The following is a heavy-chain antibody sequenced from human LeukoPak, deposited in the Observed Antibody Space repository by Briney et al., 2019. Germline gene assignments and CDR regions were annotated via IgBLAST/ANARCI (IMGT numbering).Heavy chain of an antibody. CDR3: SRERRDGYRRFDY. D-gene: IGHD5-24*01. J-gene: IGHJ4*02. V-gene: IGHV4-4*02. CDR1: GDSISSSHW. CDR2: IYHSGNT. Sequence: SETLPLTCAVSGDSISSSHWRSWVRPSPGRGLEWIGEIYHSGNTNYNPSLKSRVAISLDKSSNQFSLTLNDVTDGDPDVCFLSRERRDGYRRFDYCGQGNLVTVSS.